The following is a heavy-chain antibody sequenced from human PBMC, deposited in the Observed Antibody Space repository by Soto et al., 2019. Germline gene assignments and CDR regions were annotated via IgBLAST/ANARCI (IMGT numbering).Heavy chain of an antibody. Sequence: GASVKVSCKASGGTFSSYAISWVRQAPGQGLEWMGGIIPIFGTANYAQKFQGRVTITADESTSTAYMELSSLRSEDTAVYYCARAGITMVRGAPSEYFQHWGQGTLVTVYS. CDR2: IIPIFGTA. D-gene: IGHD3-10*01. V-gene: IGHV1-69*13. CDR1: GGTFSSYA. CDR3: ARAGITMVRGAPSEYFQH. J-gene: IGHJ1*01.